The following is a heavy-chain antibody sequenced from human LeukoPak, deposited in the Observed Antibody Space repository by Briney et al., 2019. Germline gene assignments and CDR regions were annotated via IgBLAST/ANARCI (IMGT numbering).Heavy chain of an antibody. CDR1: GFTVRSNY. CDR2: IYSGGST. J-gene: IGHJ4*02. V-gene: IGHV3-66*01. CDR3: ARGDDSSGYYVY. D-gene: IGHD3-22*01. Sequence: GGSLRLSCAVSGFTVRSNYITWVRQAPGKGLDWVSIIYSGGSTFYADSVKGRFTISRDNSKNTLYLQMNSLRAGDTAVYYCARGDDSSGYYVYWGQGTLVTVSS.